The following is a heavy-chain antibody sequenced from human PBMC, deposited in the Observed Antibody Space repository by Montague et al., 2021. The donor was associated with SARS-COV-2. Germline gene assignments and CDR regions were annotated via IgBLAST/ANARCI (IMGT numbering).Heavy chain of an antibody. Sequence: SETLSLTCTVSGFSIGSGDYWGWILQPPGEGLEWIGSIYHSGTTYYNPSLQSRLTMSIDTSTKKLSLRLTSVTAADTAVFFCVGEKAGGLGNVFDIWGQGTTVTVSS. V-gene: IGHV4-38-2*02. J-gene: IGHJ3*02. CDR2: IYHSGTT. CDR3: VGEKAGGLGNVFDI. CDR1: GFSIGSGDY.